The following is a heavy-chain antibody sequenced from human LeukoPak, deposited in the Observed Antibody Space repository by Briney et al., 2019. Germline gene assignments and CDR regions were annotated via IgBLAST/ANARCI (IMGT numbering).Heavy chain of an antibody. CDR2: ISAYNGNT. CDR3: ARVEVGREPGICDY. V-gene: IGHV1-18*01. Sequence: GASVKVSCKASGYTFTSYGISWVRQAPGQGLEWMGWISAYNGNTNYAQKFQGRVTMTTDTSASTAYMELRSLRSDDTAVYYCARVEVGREPGICDYWGQGTLVTVSS. CDR1: GYTFTSYG. D-gene: IGHD1-26*01. J-gene: IGHJ4*02.